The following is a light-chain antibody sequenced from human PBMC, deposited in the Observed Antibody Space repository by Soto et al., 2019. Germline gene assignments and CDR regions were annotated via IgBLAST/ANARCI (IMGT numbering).Light chain of an antibody. CDR3: QQSYSTPRT. CDR2: AAS. CDR1: QSISSY. J-gene: IGKJ1*01. Sequence: DLQLPQSRSFLSASLRDTVTITCRASQSISSYLNWYQQKPGKAPKLLIYAASSLQSGVPSRFCGSGSGTDFTLTISSLQPEDFATYYCQQSYSTPRTFGQGTKVDIK. V-gene: IGKV1-39*01.